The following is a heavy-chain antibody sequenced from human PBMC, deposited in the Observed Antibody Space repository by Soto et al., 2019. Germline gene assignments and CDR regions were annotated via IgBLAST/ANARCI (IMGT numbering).Heavy chain of an antibody. Sequence: VGSLRLSCAASGFTFSSYAMSWVRQAPGKGLEWVSSLSASGGGTYYADSVKGRFTISRDNSKNTLSLQMNSLRAEDTAVYYCAKTIAGMYYYDSGTYYHFDYWGQGTLVTVSS. V-gene: IGHV3-23*01. CDR2: LSASGGGT. CDR1: GFTFSSYA. J-gene: IGHJ4*02. D-gene: IGHD3-22*01. CDR3: AKTIAGMYYYDSGTYYHFDY.